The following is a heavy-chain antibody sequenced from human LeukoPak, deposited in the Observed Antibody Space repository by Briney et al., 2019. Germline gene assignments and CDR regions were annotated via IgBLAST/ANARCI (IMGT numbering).Heavy chain of an antibody. CDR3: AQAGNSWQFEY. D-gene: IGHD6-13*01. V-gene: IGHV1-18*01. CDR1: GYTFTSYG. Sequence: ASVKVSCKASGYTFTSYGISSVRQAPGQGLEWMGWISAYNGSTNYAQKLQGRVTMTTDTSTSTAYMELRSLRSDVTAVYYCAQAGNSWQFEYWGQGTLVTVSS. CDR2: ISAYNGST. J-gene: IGHJ4*02.